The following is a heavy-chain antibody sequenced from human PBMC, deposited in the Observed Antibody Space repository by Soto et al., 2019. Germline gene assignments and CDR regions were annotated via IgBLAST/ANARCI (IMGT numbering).Heavy chain of an antibody. D-gene: IGHD4-17*01. CDR2: IDWDDDK. CDR1: GFSLSTSGMC. J-gene: IGHJ6*02. V-gene: IGHV2-70*11. Sequence: GSGPTLVNPTQTLTLTCTFSGFSLSTSGMCVSWIRQPPGKALEWLARIDWDDDKYYSTSLKTRLTISKDTSKNQVVLTMTNMDPVDTATYYCARMLYGALDYYGMDVWGQGTTVTVSS. CDR3: ARMLYGALDYYGMDV.